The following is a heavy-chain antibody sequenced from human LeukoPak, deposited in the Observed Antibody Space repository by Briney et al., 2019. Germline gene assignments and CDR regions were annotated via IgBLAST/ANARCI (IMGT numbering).Heavy chain of an antibody. D-gene: IGHD6-19*01. CDR3: AKERSSGWPFDY. CDR1: VFTFSSYA. CDR2: ISGSGDRT. J-gene: IGHJ4*02. V-gene: IGHV3-23*01. Sequence: GGSLRLSCAASVFTFSSYAMSWVRQAPGNGLEWVSGISGSGDRTHDADSVKGRFTISRDNSKNTVYLQMSSLRADDPAVYYCAKERSSGWPFDYWGQGTLVTVSS.